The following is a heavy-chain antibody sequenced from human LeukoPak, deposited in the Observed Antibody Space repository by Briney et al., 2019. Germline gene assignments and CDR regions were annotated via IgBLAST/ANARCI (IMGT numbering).Heavy chain of an antibody. Sequence: ASVKVSCKASGYTFTGYYMHWVRQAPGQGLEWRGWSNPNSGGTSYAQKFQGRVTMTRDMSTSTVYMELSSLRSEDTAVYYCARVFGSSSFAFDIWGQGTMVTVSS. J-gene: IGHJ3*02. CDR2: SNPNSGGT. CDR1: GYTFTGYY. V-gene: IGHV1-2*02. D-gene: IGHD6-6*01. CDR3: ARVFGSSSFAFDI.